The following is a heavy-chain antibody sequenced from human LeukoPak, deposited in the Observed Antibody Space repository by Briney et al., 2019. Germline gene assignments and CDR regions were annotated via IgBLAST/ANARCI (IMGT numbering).Heavy chain of an antibody. V-gene: IGHV4-4*07. CDR3: VRERGYDRDWSNRWFDY. Sequence: PSETLSLTCTVSGGSISSYYWSWIRQPAGKGLEWIGRIYTSGSTNYNPSLKSRVTMSVDTSKNQFSLQMSSVTPEDTAVYFCVRERGYDRDWSNRWFDYWGQGNLVTVSS. D-gene: IGHD3-22*01. CDR2: IYTSGST. J-gene: IGHJ4*02. CDR1: GGSISSYY.